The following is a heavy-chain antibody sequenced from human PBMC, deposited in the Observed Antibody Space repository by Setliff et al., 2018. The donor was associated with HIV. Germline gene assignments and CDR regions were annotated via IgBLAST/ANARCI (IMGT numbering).Heavy chain of an antibody. V-gene: IGHV4-34*01. CDR1: GESFSGYH. J-gene: IGHJ5*02. Sequence: TLSLTCAVYGESFSGYHWSWIRQPPGKGLEWIGEINHSGSTSYNPSLKSRVTISLDTSKSHFSLRLNSVTAADTAVYYCARHGSNWFDPWGQGTQVTVSS. CDR3: ARHGSNWFDP. D-gene: IGHD3-10*01. CDR2: INHSGST.